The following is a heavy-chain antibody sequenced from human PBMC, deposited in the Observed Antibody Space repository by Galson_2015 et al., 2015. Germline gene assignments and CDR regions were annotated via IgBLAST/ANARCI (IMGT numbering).Heavy chain of an antibody. D-gene: IGHD2-21*02. CDR3: AKDRRAVVMSAIDY. CDR2: IDKKGEKV. CDR1: GFTFEDYS. V-gene: IGHV3-43*01. J-gene: IGHJ4*02. Sequence: SLRLSCAASGFTFEDYSLHWVRQAPGRGLEWVSLIDKKGEKVFYGDSVKGRFAISRDNRRRSLYLQMNSLRADDTAVYYCAKDRRAVVMSAIDYWGQGTQVTVSS.